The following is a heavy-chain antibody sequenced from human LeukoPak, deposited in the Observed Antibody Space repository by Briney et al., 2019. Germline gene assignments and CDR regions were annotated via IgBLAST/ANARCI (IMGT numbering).Heavy chain of an antibody. J-gene: IGHJ4*02. D-gene: IGHD6-19*01. CDR2: INQSGGT. V-gene: IGHV4-34*01. Sequence: PSETLSLTCAVYGGSLSGYYWSWIRQPPGKGLEWIGEINQSGGTNYNPSLKSRVSISVDTSKSQFSLKLSSVTAADTAVYYCARGWGRAVAGNFYWGRGTPVPVSS. CDR1: GGSLSGYY. CDR3: ARGWGRAVAGNFY.